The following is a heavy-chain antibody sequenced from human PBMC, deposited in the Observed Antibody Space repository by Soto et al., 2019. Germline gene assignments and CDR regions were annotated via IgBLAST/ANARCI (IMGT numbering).Heavy chain of an antibody. CDR2: IYYSGST. J-gene: IGHJ6*02. Sequence: SETLSLTCTVSGGSISSGSYYWSWIRQPPGKGLEWIGYIYYSGSTNYNPSLKSRVTISVDTSKNQFSLKLSSVTAADTAVYYCASRLGPGDYEEYYYYYYGMDVWGQGTTVTVSS. D-gene: IGHD4-17*01. CDR3: ASRLGPGDYEEYYYYYYGMDV. CDR1: GGSISSGSYY. V-gene: IGHV4-61*01.